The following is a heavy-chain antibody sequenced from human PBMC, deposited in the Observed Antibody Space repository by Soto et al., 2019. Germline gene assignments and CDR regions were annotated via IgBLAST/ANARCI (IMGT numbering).Heavy chain of an antibody. D-gene: IGHD3-22*01. J-gene: IGHJ4*02. Sequence: CSLRLSCAASGFTFSSYAMSWVRQAPGKGLEWVSAISGSGGSTYYADSVKGRFTISRDNSKNTLYLQMNSLRAEDTAVYYCAKDGGELDSSGDVDCWGQGTLVTVSS. V-gene: IGHV3-23*01. CDR1: GFTFSSYA. CDR3: AKDGGELDSSGDVDC. CDR2: ISGSGGST.